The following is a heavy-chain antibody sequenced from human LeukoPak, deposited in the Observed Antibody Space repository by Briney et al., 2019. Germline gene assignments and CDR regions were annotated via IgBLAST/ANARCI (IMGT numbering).Heavy chain of an antibody. CDR1: GFTFSSYS. CDR2: ISGSGGST. Sequence: PGGSLRLSCAASGFTFSSYSMSWVRQAPGKGLEWVSAISGSGGSTYYADSVKGRFTISRDNSKNTLYLQMNSLRAEDTAVYYCAKEPVITMIVVVSDWFDPWGQGTLVTVSS. J-gene: IGHJ5*02. D-gene: IGHD3-22*01. V-gene: IGHV3-23*01. CDR3: AKEPVITMIVVVSDWFDP.